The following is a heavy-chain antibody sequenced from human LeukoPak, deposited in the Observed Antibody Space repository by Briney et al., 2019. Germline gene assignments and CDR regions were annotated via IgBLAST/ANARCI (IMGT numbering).Heavy chain of an antibody. CDR2: IIPIFGTA. CDR3: ARGPLADYYDSSGYTYYFDY. D-gene: IGHD3-22*01. V-gene: IGHV1-69*13. CDR1: GCTFSSYA. Sequence: ASVKVSCKASGCTFSSYAISWVRQAPGQGLEWMGGIIPIFGTANYAQKFQGRVTITADESTSTAYMELSSLRSEDTAVYYCARGPLADYYDSSGYTYYFDYWGQGTLVTVSS. J-gene: IGHJ4*02.